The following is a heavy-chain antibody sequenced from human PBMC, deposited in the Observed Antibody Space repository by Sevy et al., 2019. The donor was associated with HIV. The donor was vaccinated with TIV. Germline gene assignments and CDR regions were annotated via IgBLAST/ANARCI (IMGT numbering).Heavy chain of an antibody. D-gene: IGHD2-15*01. J-gene: IGHJ4*02. CDR2: ISSSSSTI. V-gene: IGHV3-48*02. CDR3: ARDVLYCSGVSCPGR. Sequence: GSLRLSCAASGFTFSSYSMNWVRQAPGKGLEWVSYISSSSSTIYYADSVKGRFTISRDNAKNSLYLQMNSLRDEDTAVYYCARDVLYCSGVSCPGRWGQGTLVTVSS. CDR1: GFTFSSYS.